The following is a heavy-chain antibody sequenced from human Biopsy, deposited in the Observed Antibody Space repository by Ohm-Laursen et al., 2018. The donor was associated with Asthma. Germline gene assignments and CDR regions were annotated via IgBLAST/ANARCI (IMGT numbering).Heavy chain of an antibody. CDR3: ARCQVGYSSGWSLLLKKIYYSGMDV. V-gene: IGHV1-69*13. CDR2: IMTVFGTT. Sequence: ASVKVSCKAPGGTFSNFAISWVRQAPGQGLEWLGGIMTVFGTTNYAQKFQGRVTITADASTSTAYMEVTSLRSEDTAIYYCARCQVGYSSGWSLLLKKIYYSGMDVWGQGTAVTVSS. D-gene: IGHD6-19*01. CDR1: GGTFSNFA. J-gene: IGHJ6*02.